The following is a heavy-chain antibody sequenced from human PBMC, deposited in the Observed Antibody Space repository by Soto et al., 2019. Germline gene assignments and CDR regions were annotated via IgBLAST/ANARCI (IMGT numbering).Heavy chain of an antibody. J-gene: IGHJ5*02. CDR1: GGSISSYY. CDR2: IYTSGGT. V-gene: IGHV4-4*07. Sequence: QVQLQESGPGLVKPSETLSLTCTVSGGSISSYYWSWIRQPAGTGLEWIGRIYTSGGTNYNPSLKGRCTMSVDTSKNQFSRKLSSVTAADTAVYYCARDRLAARRGNWFDPWGQGTLVTVSS. CDR3: ARDRLAARRGNWFDP. D-gene: IGHD6-6*01.